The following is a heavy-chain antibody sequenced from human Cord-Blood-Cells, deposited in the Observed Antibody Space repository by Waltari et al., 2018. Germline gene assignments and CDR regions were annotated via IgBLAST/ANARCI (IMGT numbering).Heavy chain of an antibody. V-gene: IGHV1-69-2*01. CDR1: GYTFTDYY. J-gene: IGHJ4*02. CDR2: VDPEEGEK. Sequence: EVQLVQSGAEVKKPGATVKISCKVSGYTFTDYYMHWVQQAPGKGLEWMGVVDPEEGEKKYAEKFQGRGTITADTSTDTAYMELSSLRSEDTAVYYCATVNWGDAYYFDYWGQGTLVTVSS. D-gene: IGHD7-27*01. CDR3: ATVNWGDAYYFDY.